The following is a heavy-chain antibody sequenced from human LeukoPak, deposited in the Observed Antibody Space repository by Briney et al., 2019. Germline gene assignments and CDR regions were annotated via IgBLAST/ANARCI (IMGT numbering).Heavy chain of an antibody. CDR2: ISAYHGNI. CDR1: GYTFTSYG. V-gene: IGHV1-18*01. D-gene: IGHD4-17*01. J-gene: IGHJ5*02. CDR3: ARTHGYGDRYNWFDP. Sequence: ASVKLSCKASGYTFTSYGISWVRQAPGQGLEWMGWISAYHGNINYAQKLQGRVTMTTDTSTSTAYMELRSLRSDDTAVYYCARTHGYGDRYNWFDPWGQGTLVTVSS.